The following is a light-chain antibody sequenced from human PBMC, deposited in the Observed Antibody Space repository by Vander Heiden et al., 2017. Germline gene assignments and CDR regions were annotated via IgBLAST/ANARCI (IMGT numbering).Light chain of an antibody. V-gene: IGLV1-44*01. J-gene: IGLJ3*02. CDR1: SSNIGSNT. CDR2: SNN. CDR3: AAWDDSLNGGV. Sequence: QSVLTQPPSASGTPGQSVTISCSGSSSNIGSNTVTWYQQLQGTAPKILIESNNQRPSGVPDRFSGSKSGTSASLAISGLKSEDEADYYCAAWDDSLNGGVFGGGTKLTVL.